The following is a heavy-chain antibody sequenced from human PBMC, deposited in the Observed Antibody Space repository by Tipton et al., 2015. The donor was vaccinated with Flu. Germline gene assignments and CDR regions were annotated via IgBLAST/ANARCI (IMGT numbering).Heavy chain of an antibody. CDR2: IKNDGTET. CDR3: AKDGWDTSGWYPFDY. CDR1: RFTFSSYG. D-gene: IGHD6-19*01. Sequence: SLRLSCAASRFTFSSYGMHWVRQAPGRGLEWVALIKNDGTETYYADSVKGRFTISRDNSKYTLYLLINSLRTEDTAFYYCAKDGWDTSGWYPFDYWGQGTLVTVSS. V-gene: IGHV3-30*02. J-gene: IGHJ4*02.